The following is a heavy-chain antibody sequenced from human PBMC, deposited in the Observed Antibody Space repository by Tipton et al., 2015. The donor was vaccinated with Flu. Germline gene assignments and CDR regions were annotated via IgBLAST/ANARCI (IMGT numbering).Heavy chain of an antibody. J-gene: IGHJ4*02. CDR1: GFTFSSYA. D-gene: IGHD5-12*01. CDR3: AKDRAIVATIFDY. V-gene: IGHV3-23*01. CDR2: ISGSGGST. Sequence: SLRLSCAASGFTFSSYAMSWVRQAPGKGLEWVSAISGSGGSTYYADSMKGRFTISRDNSKNTLYLQMNSLRAEDTAVYYCAKDRAIVATIFDYWGQGTLVTVSS.